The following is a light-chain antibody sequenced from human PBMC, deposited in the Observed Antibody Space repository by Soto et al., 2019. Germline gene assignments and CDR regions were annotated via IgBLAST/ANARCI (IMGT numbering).Light chain of an antibody. CDR3: QQRGT. CDR2: GAS. J-gene: IGKJ3*01. Sequence: EVVLTQSPGTLSLSPGERATLSCRASQSVSSSYLGWYQQKPGQAPRLLIYGASSRATGIPDRFSGSGSGTDFTRTISSLEPEYLAVYYCQQRGTFGPGTKVEIK. V-gene: IGKV3D-20*02. CDR1: QSVSSSY.